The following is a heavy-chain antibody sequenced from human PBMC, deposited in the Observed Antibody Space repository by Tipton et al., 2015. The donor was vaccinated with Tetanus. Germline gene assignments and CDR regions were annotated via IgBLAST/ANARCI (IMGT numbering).Heavy chain of an antibody. CDR3: ARAISGFGELLMPPYYFDY. J-gene: IGHJ4*02. V-gene: IGHV4-4*07. CDR1: GGSIGSYY. CDR2: IYTSGST. D-gene: IGHD3-10*01. Sequence: TLSLTCTVSGGSIGSYYWSWIRQPAGKGLEWIGRIYTSGSTNYNPSLKSRVTMSVDTSKNQFSLKLSSVTAADTAVYYCARAISGFGELLMPPYYFDYWGQGTLVTVSS.